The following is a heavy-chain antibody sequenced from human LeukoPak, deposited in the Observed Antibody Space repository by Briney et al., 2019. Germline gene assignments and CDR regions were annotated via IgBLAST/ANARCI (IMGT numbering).Heavy chain of an antibody. J-gene: IGHJ6*03. CDR2: IYYSGST. CDR1: GGSISSYY. Sequence: SETLSLTCTVSGGSISSYYWSWIRQPPGKGLEWIGYIYYSGSTNYNPSLKSRVTISVDTSKNQFSLKLSSVTAADTAVYYCARGERGYSYGYGSYCYYMDVWGKGTTVTVSS. D-gene: IGHD5-18*01. CDR3: ARGERGYSYGYGSYCYYMDV. V-gene: IGHV4-59*01.